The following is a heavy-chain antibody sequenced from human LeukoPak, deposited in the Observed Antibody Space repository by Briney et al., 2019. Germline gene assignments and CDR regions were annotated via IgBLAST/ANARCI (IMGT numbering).Heavy chain of an antibody. J-gene: IGHJ4*02. Sequence: ASVKVSCKASGYTFTSYGIRWVRQAPGQGLEWMGWISAYNGNTNYAQKLQGRVTMTTDTSTSTAYMELRSLRSDDTAVYYCARDHRETYYYDSSGYYSDYWGQGTLVTVSS. V-gene: IGHV1-18*01. CDR1: GYTFTSYG. CDR2: ISAYNGNT. CDR3: ARDHRETYYYDSSGYYSDY. D-gene: IGHD3-22*01.